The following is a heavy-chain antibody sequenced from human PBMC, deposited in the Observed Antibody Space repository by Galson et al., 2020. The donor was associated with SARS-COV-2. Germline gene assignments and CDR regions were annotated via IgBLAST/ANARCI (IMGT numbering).Heavy chain of an antibody. D-gene: IGHD6-19*01. CDR2: IDWDDDK. Sequence: SGPTLVKPTQTLTLTCTFSGFSLSTTGMCVSWIRQPPGKALEWLALIDWDDDKYYSTSLKTRLTISKDTSKNQVVLTMTNMDPVDTATYYCAWIRYRGGWVWGCYGFDVWGQGATVTVSS. J-gene: IGHJ6*02. CDR1: GFSLSTTGMC. V-gene: IGHV2-70*01. CDR3: AWIRYRGGWVWGCYGFDV.